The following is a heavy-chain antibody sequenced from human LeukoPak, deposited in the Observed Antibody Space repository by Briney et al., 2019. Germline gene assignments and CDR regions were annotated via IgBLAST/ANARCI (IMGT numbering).Heavy chain of an antibody. Sequence: GGSLRLSCAASGFTFSSYSMNWVRQAPGKGLEWVSYISSSSSTIYYADSVKGRLTISRDNAKNSLYLQMNSLRAEDTAVYYCARDAAYYYGSGSYWVDYWGQGTLVTVSS. CDR3: ARDAAYYYGSGSYWVDY. D-gene: IGHD3-10*01. CDR2: ISSSSSTI. V-gene: IGHV3-48*01. J-gene: IGHJ4*02. CDR1: GFTFSSYS.